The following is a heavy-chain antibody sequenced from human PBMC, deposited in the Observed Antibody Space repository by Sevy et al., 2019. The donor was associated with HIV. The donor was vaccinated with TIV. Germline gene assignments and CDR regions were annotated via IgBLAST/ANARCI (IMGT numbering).Heavy chain of an antibody. Sequence: GGSLRLSCTASGFILGYYAMHWVRQAPGKGLEWVAVSSYDGGNIYYADSVQGRFTVSRDNSKNKLYLQMNSLRPEDTDMYYCARDFYEFGDPRGLDYWGQGVLVTVSS. D-gene: IGHD4-17*01. CDR2: SSYDGGNI. CDR3: ARDFYEFGDPRGLDY. V-gene: IGHV3-30-3*01. CDR1: GFILGYYA. J-gene: IGHJ4*02.